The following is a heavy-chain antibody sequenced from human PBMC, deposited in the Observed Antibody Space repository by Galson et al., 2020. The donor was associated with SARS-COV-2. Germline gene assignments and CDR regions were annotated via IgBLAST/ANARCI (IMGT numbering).Heavy chain of an antibody. V-gene: IGHV2-70*01. Sequence: SGPTLVKPTQPLTLTCTFSGFSLSTSGMCVSWIRQPPGKALEWLALIDWDDDKYYSTSLKTRLTISKDTSKNQVVLTMTNMDPVDTATYYWARNQLRFLEWLPFDPWGQGTLVTVSS. J-gene: IGHJ5*02. D-gene: IGHD3-3*01. CDR3: ARNQLRFLEWLPFDP. CDR1: GFSLSTSGMC. CDR2: IDWDDDK.